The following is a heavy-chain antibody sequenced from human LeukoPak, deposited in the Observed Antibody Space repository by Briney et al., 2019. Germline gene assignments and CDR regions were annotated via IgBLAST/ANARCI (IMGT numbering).Heavy chain of an antibody. CDR3: ARGGGSY. CDR1: GGSVSGYS. V-gene: IGHV4-34*01. Sequence: PSETLSLTRDVYGGSVSGYSWSWIRQPPGMGLEWIGEINHSGSTNYNPSLKSRLTISVDTSMNQFSLKLSSVTAADTAVYYCARGGGSYWGEGTLVTVSS. CDR2: INHSGST. D-gene: IGHD5-12*01. J-gene: IGHJ4*02.